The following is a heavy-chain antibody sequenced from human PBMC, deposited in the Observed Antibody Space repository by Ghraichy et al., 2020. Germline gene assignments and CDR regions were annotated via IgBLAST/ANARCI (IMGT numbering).Heavy chain of an antibody. V-gene: IGHV1-18*01. CDR1: GYTFTSYG. CDR3: ARRHYDFWSGSLLYGMDV. CDR2: ISAYNGNT. D-gene: IGHD3-3*01. J-gene: IGHJ6*02. Sequence: ASVKVSCKASGYTFTSYGISWVRQAPGQGLEWMGWISAYNGNTNYAQKLQGRVTMTTDTSTSTAYMELRSLRSDDTAVYYCARRHYDFWSGSLLYGMDVWGQGTTVTVSS.